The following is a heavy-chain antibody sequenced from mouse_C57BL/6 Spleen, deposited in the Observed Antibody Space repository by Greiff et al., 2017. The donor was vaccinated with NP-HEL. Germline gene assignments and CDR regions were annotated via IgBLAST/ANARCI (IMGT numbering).Heavy chain of an antibody. V-gene: IGHV6-3*01. J-gene: IGHJ2*01. Sequence: VQLKESGGGLVQPGGSMKLSCVASGFTFSNYWMNWVRQSPEKGLEWVAQIRLKSDNYATHYAESVKGRFTISRDDSKSSVYLQMNNLRADDTGIYYCTGGILYYFDYWGQGTTLTVSS. CDR1: GFTFSNYW. CDR2: IRLKSDNYAT. CDR3: TGGILYYFDY.